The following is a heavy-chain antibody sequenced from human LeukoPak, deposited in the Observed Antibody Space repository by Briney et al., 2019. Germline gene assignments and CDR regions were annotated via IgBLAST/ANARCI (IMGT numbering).Heavy chain of an antibody. CDR1: GGSISSSSYY. CDR2: IYYSGST. D-gene: IGHD6-13*01. J-gene: IGHJ5*02. CDR3: ARQVTAVAGTNWFDP. Sequence: PSETLSLTCTVSGGSISSSSYYWGWVRQPPGKGLEWIGYIYYSGSTHSNPSLKSRVTISVGTSNNQFSLKLSSVSAADTAVYYCARQVTAVAGTNWFDPWGQGTLVTVSS. V-gene: IGHV4-61*05.